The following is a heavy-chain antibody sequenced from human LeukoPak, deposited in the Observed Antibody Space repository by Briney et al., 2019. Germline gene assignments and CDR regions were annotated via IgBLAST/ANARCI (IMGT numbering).Heavy chain of an antibody. D-gene: IGHD4-11*01. J-gene: IGHJ4*02. CDR3: ARDRGYSNYYDY. CDR2: ISGSGGST. V-gene: IGHV3-23*01. Sequence: GGSLRLSCAASGFTFSSYAMSWVRQAPGKGLEWVSAISGSGGSTYYADSVKGRFTISRDNSKNTLYLQMNSLRAEDTAVYYCARDRGYSNYYDYWGQGTLVTVSS. CDR1: GFTFSSYA.